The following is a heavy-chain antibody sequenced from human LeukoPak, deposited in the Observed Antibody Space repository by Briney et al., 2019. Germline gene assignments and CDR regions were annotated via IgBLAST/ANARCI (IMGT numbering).Heavy chain of an antibody. J-gene: IGHJ4*02. V-gene: IGHV1-69*04. CDR2: IIPILGIA. Sequence: SVKVSCKSSGGTFSSYAISWVRQAPGQGLEWMGRIIPILGIANYAQKFQGRVTITADKSTSTAYMELSSLRSEDTAVYYCARDRYRGLGLYYFDYWGQGTLVTVSS. CDR3: ARDRYRGLGLYYFDY. D-gene: IGHD3/OR15-3a*01. CDR1: GGTFSSYA.